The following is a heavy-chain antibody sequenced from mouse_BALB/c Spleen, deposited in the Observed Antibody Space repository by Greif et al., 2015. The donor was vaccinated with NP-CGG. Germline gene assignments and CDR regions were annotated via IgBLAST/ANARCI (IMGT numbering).Heavy chain of an antibody. Sequence: DVKLVESGGGLVQPGGSRKLSCAASGFTFSSFGMHWIRQAPEKGLEWVAYISSGSSTIYYADTVKGRFTISRDNPKNTLFLQMTSLRSEDTAMYYCARTTVVAHYAMDYWGQGTSVTVSS. J-gene: IGHJ4*01. CDR3: ARTTVVAHYAMDY. V-gene: IGHV5-17*02. D-gene: IGHD1-1*01. CDR2: ISSGSSTI. CDR1: GFTFSSFG.